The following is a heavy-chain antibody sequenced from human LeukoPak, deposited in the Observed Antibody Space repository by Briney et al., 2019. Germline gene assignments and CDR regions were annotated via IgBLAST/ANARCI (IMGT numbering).Heavy chain of an antibody. J-gene: IGHJ5*02. CDR1: GGSISNGGYY. Sequence: SQTLSLTCTVSGGSISNGGYYWSWIRQHPGKGLEWIGYIYYSGSTYYNPSLKSRVTISVDTSKNQFSLKLSSVTAADTAVYYCARVQQPKRIWFDPWGQGTLVAVSS. CDR2: IYYSGST. V-gene: IGHV4-31*03. CDR3: ARVQQPKRIWFDP. D-gene: IGHD6-13*01.